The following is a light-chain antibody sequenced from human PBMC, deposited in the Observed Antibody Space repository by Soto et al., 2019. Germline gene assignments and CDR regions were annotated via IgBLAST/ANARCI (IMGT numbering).Light chain of an antibody. V-gene: IGKV3-11*01. CDR1: QSVSNN. J-gene: IGKJ5*01. CDR3: QQRSNWPSIT. Sequence: ESVLTQSPVTLSLSPGARATLSCRASQSVSNNLAWYRQKPGQAPRLLIYDASNRATGIPARFSGSGSGTDFTLTIRSLEPEDFAVYYCQQRSNWPSITFGQGTRLEI. CDR2: DAS.